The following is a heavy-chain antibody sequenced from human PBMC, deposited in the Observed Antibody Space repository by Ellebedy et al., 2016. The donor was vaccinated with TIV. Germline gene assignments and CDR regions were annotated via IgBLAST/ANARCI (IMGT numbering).Heavy chain of an antibody. Sequence: AASVKVSCKASGYTFSSYAMHWVRQAPGQRLEWMGWMNAGNGNTKYSQKFQGRVTITWDTAASTAYMELSSLRTEDTALYYCAKGGVAAAGTRIDYWGQGTLVTVSS. CDR3: AKGGVAAAGTRIDY. CDR1: GYTFSSYA. V-gene: IGHV1-3*01. J-gene: IGHJ4*02. D-gene: IGHD6-13*01. CDR2: MNAGNGNT.